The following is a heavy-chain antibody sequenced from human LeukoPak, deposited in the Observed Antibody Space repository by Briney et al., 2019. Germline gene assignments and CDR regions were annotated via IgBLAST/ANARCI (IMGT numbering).Heavy chain of an antibody. CDR3: AKDTEEGPYDFWSDFDY. CDR2: IWFDGSNK. Sequence: GGSLRLSCAASGFIFSNDAMHWVRQAPGKGLEWVAFIWFDGSNKHYADSVKGRFTISRDNSKNTLYLQMNSLRAEDTAVYYCAKDTEEGPYDFWSDFDYWGQGTLVTVSS. D-gene: IGHD3-3*01. CDR1: GFIFSNDA. J-gene: IGHJ4*02. V-gene: IGHV3-30*02.